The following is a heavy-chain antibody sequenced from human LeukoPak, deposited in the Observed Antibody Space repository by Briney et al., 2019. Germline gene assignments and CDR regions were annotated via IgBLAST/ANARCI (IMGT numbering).Heavy chain of an antibody. D-gene: IGHD3-22*01. CDR3: ARLGYYDSSGFHPYYFDY. J-gene: IGHJ4*02. Sequence: SETLSLTCTVSGGSISSYYWSWIRQPPGKGLEWIGYIYYSGSTNYNPSLKSRVTISVDTSKDQFSLKLSSVTAADTAVYYCARLGYYDSSGFHPYYFDYWGQGTLVTVSS. CDR2: IYYSGST. CDR1: GGSISSYY. V-gene: IGHV4-59*08.